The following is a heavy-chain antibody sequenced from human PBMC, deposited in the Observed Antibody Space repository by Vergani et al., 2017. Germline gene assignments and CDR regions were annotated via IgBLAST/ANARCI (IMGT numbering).Heavy chain of an antibody. CDR1: GFTFDDYA. D-gene: IGHD3-3*01. V-gene: IGHV3-9*01. CDR2: SSWNSGSL. CDR3: ARLVMEFFTIFGVVKPTPDAFDI. Sequence: EVQLLESGGGLVQPGRSLRLSCASSGFTFDDYAMHWVRPAPGKGLQWVSGSSWNSGSLGSAYSVKGRFTISRDNAKNSLYLQMNSLRAEDTAVYYCARLVMEFFTIFGVVKPTPDAFDIWGQGTMVTVSS. J-gene: IGHJ3*02.